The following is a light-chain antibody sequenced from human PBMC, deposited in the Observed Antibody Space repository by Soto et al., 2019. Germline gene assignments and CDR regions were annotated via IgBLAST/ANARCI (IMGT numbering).Light chain of an antibody. CDR2: YNT. Sequence: QSVLTQPPSVSAAPGQRVTISCSGSSSNIGHNYVSWYQQVPGTAPKLLIYYNTKRPSGIPDRFSGSKSGTSATLGITGLQTGNEADYFCGTWDSSLSVVLFGGGTKLTVL. J-gene: IGLJ2*01. CDR3: GTWDSSLSVVL. V-gene: IGLV1-51*01. CDR1: SSNIGHNY.